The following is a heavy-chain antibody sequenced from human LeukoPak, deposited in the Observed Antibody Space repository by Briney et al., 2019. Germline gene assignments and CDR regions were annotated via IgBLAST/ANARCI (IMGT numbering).Heavy chain of an antibody. Sequence: SETLSLTCTVSGGSISSYHWSWIRQPPGKGLEWIGFFYYSGSTNYNPSLKSRVTISVDTSKNQFSLKLSSVTAADTAVYYCARGPSNYGLDYWGQGTLVTVSS. V-gene: IGHV4-59*08. D-gene: IGHD4/OR15-4a*01. CDR2: FYYSGST. J-gene: IGHJ4*02. CDR3: ARGPSNYGLDY. CDR1: GGSISSYH.